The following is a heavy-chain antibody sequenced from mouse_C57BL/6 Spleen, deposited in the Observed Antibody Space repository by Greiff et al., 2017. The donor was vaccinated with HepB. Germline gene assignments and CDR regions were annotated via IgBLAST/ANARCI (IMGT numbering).Heavy chain of an antibody. D-gene: IGHD1-1*01. CDR1: GFTFTDYY. Sequence: EVKLMESGGGLVQPGGSLSLSCAASGFTFTDYYMSWVRQPPGKALEWLGFIRNKANGYTTEYSASVKGRFTISRDNSQSILYLQMNALRAEDSATYYCASSYYYGSRGYYAMDYWGQGTSVTVSS. CDR2: IRNKANGYTT. J-gene: IGHJ4*01. V-gene: IGHV7-3*01. CDR3: ASSYYYGSRGYYAMDY.